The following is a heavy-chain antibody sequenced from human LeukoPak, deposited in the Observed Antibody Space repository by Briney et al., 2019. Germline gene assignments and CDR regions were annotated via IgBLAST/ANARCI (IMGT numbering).Heavy chain of an antibody. D-gene: IGHD6-19*01. CDR2: IYTSGST. J-gene: IGHJ4*02. Sequence: SETLSRTCTVSGGSISSYYWSWIRQPAGKGLEWIGRIYTSGSTNYNPSLKSRVTMSVDTPKNQFSLKLSSVTAADTAVYYCARGGSSGWYGDVWGQGTLVTVSS. V-gene: IGHV4-4*07. CDR3: ARGGSSGWYGDV. CDR1: GGSISSYY.